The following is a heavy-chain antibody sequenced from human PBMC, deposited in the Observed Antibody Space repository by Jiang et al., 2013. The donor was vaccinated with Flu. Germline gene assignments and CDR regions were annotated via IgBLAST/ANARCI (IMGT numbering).Heavy chain of an antibody. J-gene: IGHJ4*02. CDR1: GDSISSGDYY. Sequence: GPGLVKPSQTLSLTCTVSGDSISSGDYYWSWIRQPPGKGLEWIGYIYYSGSTYYNPSLKNRVTISVDTSKNQFSLKLSSVTAADTAVYYCARTGPSGDFFDYWAREPWSPSPQ. CDR3: ARTGPSGDFFDY. CDR2: IYYSGST. D-gene: IGHD4-17*01. V-gene: IGHV4-30-4*01.